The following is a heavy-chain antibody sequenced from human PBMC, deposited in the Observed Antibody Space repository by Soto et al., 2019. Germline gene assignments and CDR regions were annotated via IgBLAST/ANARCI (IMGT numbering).Heavy chain of an antibody. CDR1: GYSLSSYY. CDR3: ARSYVTSRPIDY. V-gene: IGHV1-46*01. D-gene: IGHD3-10*02. CDR2: TNPSDGST. J-gene: IGHJ4*02. Sequence: ASVKVSCKASGYSLSSYYMHWVRQAPGQGLEWMGITNPSDGSTNYAQRFQGRVTMTSDTSTSTVYMEMSSLRSEDTAMYYCARSYVTSRPIDYWGQGTLVTVSS.